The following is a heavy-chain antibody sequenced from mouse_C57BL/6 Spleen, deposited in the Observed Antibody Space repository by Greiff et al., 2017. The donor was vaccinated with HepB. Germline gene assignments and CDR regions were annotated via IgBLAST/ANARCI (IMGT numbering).Heavy chain of an antibody. CDR1: GFNIKDDY. D-gene: IGHD2-4*01. J-gene: IGHJ3*01. CDR3: TKSYDYDVGFAY. CDR2: IDPENGDT. Sequence: SGAELVRPGASVKLSCTASGFNIKDDYMHWVKQRPEQGLEWIGWIDPENGDTEYASKFQGKATITADTSSNTAYLQLSSLTSEDTAVYYCTKSYDYDVGFAYWGQGTLVTVSA. V-gene: IGHV14-4*01.